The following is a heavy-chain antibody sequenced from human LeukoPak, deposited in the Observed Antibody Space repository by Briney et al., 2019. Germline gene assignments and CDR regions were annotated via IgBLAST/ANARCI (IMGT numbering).Heavy chain of an antibody. Sequence: ASVKVSCKASGYTFTGYYMHWVRQAPGQGLEWMGWIDLNSGGTNYAQEFQGRVTMTRDTSISTAYMELSRLRSDDTAVYYCARGGDDFDLEGDWGQGTLVTVSS. D-gene: IGHD3-3*01. J-gene: IGHJ4*02. V-gene: IGHV1-2*02. CDR1: GYTFTGYY. CDR2: IDLNSGGT. CDR3: ARGGDDFDLEGD.